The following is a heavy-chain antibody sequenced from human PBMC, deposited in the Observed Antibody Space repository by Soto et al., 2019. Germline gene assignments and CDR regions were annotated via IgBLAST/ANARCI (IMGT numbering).Heavy chain of an antibody. CDR3: ARDGNYHEF. CDR2: ISSSGSYL. Sequence: EVQLVESGGGRVKPGGSLRLSCAASGFTFSTHAMVWVRQAPGKGLEWVSSISSSGSYLYYADSVEGRFTISRDDARNSVHLQMNSLRVEDTAVYYCARDGNYHEFWGQGTLVTVSS. CDR1: GFTFSTHA. V-gene: IGHV3-21*01. D-gene: IGHD1-1*01. J-gene: IGHJ4*02.